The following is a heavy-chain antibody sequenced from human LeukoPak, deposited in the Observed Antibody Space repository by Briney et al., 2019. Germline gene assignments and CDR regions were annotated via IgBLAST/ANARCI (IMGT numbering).Heavy chain of an antibody. J-gene: IGHJ4*02. CDR3: AKGPEGY. D-gene: IGHD1-14*01. Sequence: GGSLRLSCAASGFTFSSYWMHWVRQAPGKGLVWVSRIHGDGSTTTYADSVKGRFTISRDNSKNTLYLQMNSLRAEDTAVYYCAKGPEGYWGQGTLVTVSS. V-gene: IGHV3-74*01. CDR2: IHGDGSTT. CDR1: GFTFSSYW.